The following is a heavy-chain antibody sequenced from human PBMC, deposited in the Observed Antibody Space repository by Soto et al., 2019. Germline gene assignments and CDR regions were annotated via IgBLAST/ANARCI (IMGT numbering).Heavy chain of an antibody. CDR3: ARERVSTNWFDP. J-gene: IGHJ5*02. Sequence: PSETLSLTCTVSGGSISSGDYYWSWIRQPPGKGLEWIGYIYYSGSTYYNPSLKSRVTISVDTSKNQFSLKLSSVTAADTAVYYRARERVSTNWFDPWGQGTLVTVSS. CDR1: GGSISSGDYY. CDR2: IYYSGST. V-gene: IGHV4-30-4*01.